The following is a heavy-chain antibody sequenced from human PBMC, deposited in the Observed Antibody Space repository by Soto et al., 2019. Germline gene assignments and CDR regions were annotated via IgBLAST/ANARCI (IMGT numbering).Heavy chain of an antibody. D-gene: IGHD2-2*01. CDR3: RSSTSCYDESCVDV. V-gene: IGHV4-38-2*01. CDR1: GYCISSGNY. Sequence: ETLSLTCAVSGYCISSGNYWAWIRQPPGRGLEWIGSLYHIGSTHYNTSLKSRVTISVDTSKNHFSLELSSVTAADTAIYYCRSSTSCYDESCVDVWGQGTMVTVSS. J-gene: IGHJ6*02. CDR2: LYHIGST.